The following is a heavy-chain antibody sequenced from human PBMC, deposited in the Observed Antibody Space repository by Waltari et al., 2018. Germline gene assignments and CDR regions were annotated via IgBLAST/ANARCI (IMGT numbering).Heavy chain of an antibody. CDR2: INQDGNDK. D-gene: IGHD3-16*01. J-gene: IGHJ3*02. CDR3: ASPRRGTAFDI. Sequence: EVQLVESGGGLVQPGGSLRLSCIGSGFTFRSYWMSWVRQAPGKGLEWVASINQDGNDKYYVASVKGRFNISRDNAKNSLFLQMDSLRADDTSIFFCASPRRGTAFDIWGQGQWSPSLQ. V-gene: IGHV3-7*02. CDR1: GFTFRSYW.